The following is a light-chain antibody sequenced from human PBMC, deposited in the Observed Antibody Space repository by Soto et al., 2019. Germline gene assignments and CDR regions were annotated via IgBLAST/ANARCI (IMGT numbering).Light chain of an antibody. Sequence: EIMMTQSPATLSVSPGERATLSCRASLTIRTYLAWYQHKPGQAPRLLIYGASTRATGIPARFSGSGSGTEFTLTISSLQSEDFALYYCQQYNNWPWTFGQGTKV. CDR3: QQYNNWPWT. V-gene: IGKV3D-15*01. CDR1: LTIRTY. J-gene: IGKJ1*01. CDR2: GAS.